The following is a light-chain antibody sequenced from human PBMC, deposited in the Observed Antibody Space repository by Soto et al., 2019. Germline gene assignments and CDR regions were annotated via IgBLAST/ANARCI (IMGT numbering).Light chain of an antibody. V-gene: IGKV3-11*01. Sequence: EIVLTQSPATLSLSPGERATLPCRASQSVSSYLAWYQQKPGQAPRLLIYDASNRATGIPARFSGSGSGTDFTLTISSLEPEDFAVYYCQQRSYWRFGGGTRVQIK. CDR2: DAS. CDR1: QSVSSY. CDR3: QQRSYWR. J-gene: IGKJ4*01.